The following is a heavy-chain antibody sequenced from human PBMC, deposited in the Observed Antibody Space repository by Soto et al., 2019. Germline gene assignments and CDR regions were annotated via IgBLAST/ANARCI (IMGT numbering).Heavy chain of an antibody. J-gene: IGHJ4*02. V-gene: IGHV4-30-4*01. D-gene: IGHD3-22*01. CDR1: GGSISSGDYY. Sequence: TLSLTCTVSGGSISSGDYYWSWIRQPPGKGLEWIGYIYYSGSTYYNPSLKSRVTISVDTSKNQFSLKLSSVTAADTAVYYCARVKRYYYDSSGSKGFDYWGQGTLVTVSS. CDR2: IYYSGST. CDR3: ARVKRYYYDSSGSKGFDY.